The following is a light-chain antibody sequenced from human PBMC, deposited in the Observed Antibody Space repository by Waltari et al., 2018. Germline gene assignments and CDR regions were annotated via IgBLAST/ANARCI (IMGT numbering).Light chain of an antibody. Sequence: VLTQSPGTLSVSPGERATLSCRASQSVRSSYLAWYQQKPGQAPRLLIYGASSRAIGTPDRFSGSGSGTDFTLSISRLEPEDSAVYYCQQYGTSTGTFGQGTKVGIK. J-gene: IGKJ1*01. CDR1: QSVRSSY. V-gene: IGKV3-20*01. CDR3: QQYGTSTGT. CDR2: GAS.